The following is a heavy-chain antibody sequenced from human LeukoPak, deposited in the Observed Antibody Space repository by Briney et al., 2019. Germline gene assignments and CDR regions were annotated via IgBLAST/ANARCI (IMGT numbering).Heavy chain of an antibody. Sequence: GGSLRLSCAASGFTFSSYSRTWVRQAPGKGLEWVSAIRGSGGYTFYADSVKGRFTISRDNSKNTLYVQMNSLRAEDTAVYYCAKDSRSWNYLFYYGMDVWGQGTTVTVSS. CDR1: GFTFSSYS. CDR3: AKDSRSWNYLFYYGMDV. J-gene: IGHJ6*02. V-gene: IGHV3-23*01. D-gene: IGHD1-7*01. CDR2: IRGSGGYT.